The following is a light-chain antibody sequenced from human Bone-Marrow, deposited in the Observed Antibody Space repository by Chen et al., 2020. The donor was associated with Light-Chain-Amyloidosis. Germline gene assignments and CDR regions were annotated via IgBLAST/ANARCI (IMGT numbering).Light chain of an antibody. Sequence: EIVLTQSPGTLSLSPGEGANLSCRASQTISSNYLTWYQQKFGQAPRLLIYGSSSRATGIPDRFTGSGSGADFTLTISRLGPEDFAVYYCEQYGTSPLAFGGGTKVEIK. CDR1: QTISSNY. V-gene: IGKV3-20*01. J-gene: IGKJ4*01. CDR2: GSS. CDR3: EQYGTSPLA.